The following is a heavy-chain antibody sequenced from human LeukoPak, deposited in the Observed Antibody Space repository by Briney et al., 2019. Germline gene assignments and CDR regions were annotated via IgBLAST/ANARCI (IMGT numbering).Heavy chain of an antibody. D-gene: IGHD3-9*01. CDR3: ARDRSDILGDYYYGMDV. CDR2: ISSSGSTT. Sequence: PGGSLRLACAASGFTFSSYEMNSVRQAPGKGLGWVSYISSSGSTTNYAHSVKGRFTISRDNTKNSLYLQMNSLRAADTAVYYCARDRSDILGDYYYGMDVWGQGTTVTVSS. CDR1: GFTFSSYE. J-gene: IGHJ6*02. V-gene: IGHV3-48*03.